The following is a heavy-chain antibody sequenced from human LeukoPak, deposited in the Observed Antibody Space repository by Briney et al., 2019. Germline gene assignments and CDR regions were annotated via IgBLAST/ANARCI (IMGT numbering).Heavy chain of an antibody. CDR2: INPNSGGT. J-gene: IGHJ4*02. CDR1: GYTFTGYY. V-gene: IGHV1-2*06. CDR3: ASPRGRDGYNYGFFDY. Sequence: ASVKVSCKASGYTFTGYYMHWVRQAPGQGLEWMGRINPNSGGTNYAQKFQGRVTMTRDTSISTAYMELSRLRSDDTAVYCCASPRGRDGYNYGFFDYWGQGTLVTVSS. D-gene: IGHD5-24*01.